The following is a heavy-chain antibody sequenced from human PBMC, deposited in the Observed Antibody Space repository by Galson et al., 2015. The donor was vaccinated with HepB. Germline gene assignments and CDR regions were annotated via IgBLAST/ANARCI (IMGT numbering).Heavy chain of an antibody. D-gene: IGHD6-19*01. Sequence: QSGAEVKKPGESLRISCKGSGYSFTSYWISWVRQMPGKGLEWMGRIDPSDSYTNYRPSFQGHVSISADKSISTAYLQWSSLKASDTAMYYCARHETAVAGLSRNWFDPWCQGTLVTVSS. CDR2: IDPSDSYT. CDR1: GYSFTSYW. V-gene: IGHV5-10-1*01. CDR3: ARHETAVAGLSRNWFDP. J-gene: IGHJ5*02.